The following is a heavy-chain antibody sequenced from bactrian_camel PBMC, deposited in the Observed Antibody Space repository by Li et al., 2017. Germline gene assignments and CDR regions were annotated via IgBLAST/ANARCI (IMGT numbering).Heavy chain of an antibody. CDR2: IDRDGTT. J-gene: IGHJ6*01. CDR1: GTTSTYVY. CDR3: AAESRRYGGSWFRPTDVGY. D-gene: IGHD6*01. V-gene: IGHV3S53*01. Sequence: HVQLVESGGGSVLSGGSLRLSCRASGTTSTYVYLGRVRQAPGKEREGVAGIDRDGTTNYADSVKGRFTISRDNAKNTLYLQMDSLKPDDAAMYYCAAESRRYGGSWFRPTDVGYWGQGTQVTVS.